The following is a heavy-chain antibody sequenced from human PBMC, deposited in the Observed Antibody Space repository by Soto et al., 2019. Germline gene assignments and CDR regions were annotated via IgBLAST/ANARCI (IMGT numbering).Heavy chain of an antibody. CDR2: INYSGST. J-gene: IGHJ5*02. V-gene: IGHV4-31*03. D-gene: IGHD3-3*01. CDR1: RGSISSGGYY. Sequence: TSETLSLTCTVSRGSISSGGYYCSWIRQHPGTGLEWIGYINYSGSTHYNPSLKSRVTISVDTYNNHFSLGLSSVSAADTAVYYCAKDGTTICGGGRGQVSWFDPWGQGTLVTVSS. CDR3: AKDGTTICGGGRGQVSWFDP.